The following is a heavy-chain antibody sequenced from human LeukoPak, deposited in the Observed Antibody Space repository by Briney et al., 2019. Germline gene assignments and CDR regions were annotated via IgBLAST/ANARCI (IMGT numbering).Heavy chain of an antibody. D-gene: IGHD1-1*01. CDR1: GFTFSDYY. V-gene: IGHV3-11*04. J-gene: IGHJ4*02. CDR3: ARVLLERREVYFDY. CDR2: ISSSGSTI. Sequence: GGSLRLSCAASGFTFSDYYMSWIRQAPGKGLGWVSYISSSGSTIYYADSVKGRFTISRDNAKNSLYLQMNSLRAEDTAVYYCARVLLERREVYFDYWGQGTLVTVSS.